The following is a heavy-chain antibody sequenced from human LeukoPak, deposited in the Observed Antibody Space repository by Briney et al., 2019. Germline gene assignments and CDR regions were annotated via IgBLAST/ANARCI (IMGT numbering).Heavy chain of an antibody. J-gene: IGHJ4*02. V-gene: IGHV4-34*01. CDR3: ARGPEGIAAAGRDY. CDR2: INHSGST. CDR1: GGSFSGYY. Sequence: SETLSLTCAVYGGSFSGYYWSWIRQPPGKGLEWIGEINHSGSTNYNPSLKSRVTVSVDTSKNQFSLKLSSVTAADTAVYYCARGPEGIAAAGRDYWGQGTLVTVSS. D-gene: IGHD6-13*01.